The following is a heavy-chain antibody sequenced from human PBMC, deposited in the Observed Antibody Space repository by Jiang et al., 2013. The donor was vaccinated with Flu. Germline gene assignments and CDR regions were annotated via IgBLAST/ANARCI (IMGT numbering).Heavy chain of an antibody. V-gene: IGHV3-11*04. CDR2: ISSSGSTI. CDR3: ARDSTSSWYEPSGYYFDY. J-gene: IGHJ4*02. D-gene: IGHD6-13*01. Sequence: QLVESGGGLVKPGGSLRLSCAASGFTFSDYYMSWIRQAPGKGLEWVSYISSSGSTIYYADSVKGRFTISRDNAKNSLYLQMNSLRAEDTAVYYCARDSTSSWYEPSGYYFDYWGQGTLVTVSS. CDR1: GFTFSDYY.